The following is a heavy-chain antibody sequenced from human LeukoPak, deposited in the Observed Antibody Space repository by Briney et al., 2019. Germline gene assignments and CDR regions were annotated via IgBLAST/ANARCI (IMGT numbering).Heavy chain of an antibody. J-gene: IGHJ4*02. D-gene: IGHD6-25*01. CDR1: GFTFSSYG. V-gene: IGHV3-30*18. Sequence: GRSLRLSCAAPGFTFSSYGMHWVRQAPGKGLEWVAVISYDGSNKYYAESVKGRFTISRDNSKNTLYLQMNSLRAEDTAVYYCAKLVGSTSNFDYWGQGTLVTVSS. CDR2: ISYDGSNK. CDR3: AKLVGSTSNFDY.